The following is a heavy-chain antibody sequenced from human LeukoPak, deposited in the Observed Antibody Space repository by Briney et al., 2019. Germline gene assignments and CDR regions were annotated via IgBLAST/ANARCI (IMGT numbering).Heavy chain of an antibody. CDR1: GYTFTGYY. J-gene: IGHJ5*02. D-gene: IGHD3-22*01. CDR2: INPNSGGT. V-gene: IGHV1-2*04. Sequence: ASVKVSCKASGYTFTGYYMHWVRQAPGQGLGWMGWINPNSGGTNYAQKFQGWVTMTRDTSISTAYMELSRLRSDDTAVYYCARGTHYYDSSGDWFDPWGQGTLVTVSS. CDR3: ARGTHYYDSSGDWFDP.